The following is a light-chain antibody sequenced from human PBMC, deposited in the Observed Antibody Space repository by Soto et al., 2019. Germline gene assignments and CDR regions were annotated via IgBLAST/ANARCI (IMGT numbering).Light chain of an antibody. CDR3: CSYAGGSALL. V-gene: IGLV2-23*02. J-gene: IGLJ3*02. CDR2: EVT. Sequence: QAVVTQPASVSGSPGQSITISCTGASSDVGSYNLVSWYQQHPGKAPKLMIYEVTKRPSGVSSRFSGSKSGNTASLTVSGLQAEDEADYYGCSYAGGSALLFGGGTKLTVL. CDR1: SSDVGSYNL.